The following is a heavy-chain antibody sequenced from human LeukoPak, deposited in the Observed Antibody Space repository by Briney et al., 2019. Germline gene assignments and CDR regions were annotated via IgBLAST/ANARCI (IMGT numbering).Heavy chain of an antibody. V-gene: IGHV4-30-4*01. CDR2: IYYSGST. J-gene: IGHJ3*02. D-gene: IGHD6-13*01. CDR3: AREEASPAAAGTRDAFDI. Sequence: SETLSLTCTVSGGSISSGDYYWSWIRQPPGKGLEWIGYIYYSGSTYYNPSLKSRVTISVDTSKYQFSLKLSSVTAADTAVYYCAREEASPAAAGTRDAFDIWGQGTMVTVSS. CDR1: GGSISSGDYY.